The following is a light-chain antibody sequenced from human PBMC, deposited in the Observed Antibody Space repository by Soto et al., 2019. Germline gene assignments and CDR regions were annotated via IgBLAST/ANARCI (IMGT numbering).Light chain of an antibody. CDR3: AAWDDSLNGHWV. CDR2: SNN. V-gene: IGLV1-44*01. Sequence: QLVLPQPPSASGTPGQRVPISCSGSSSNIGSNPVNWYQQLPGTAPKLLIYSNNQRPSGVPDRFSGPKSGTSASLAISGLQSEDEADYYCAAWDDSLNGHWVFGGGTKLTVL. J-gene: IGLJ3*02. CDR1: SSNIGSNP.